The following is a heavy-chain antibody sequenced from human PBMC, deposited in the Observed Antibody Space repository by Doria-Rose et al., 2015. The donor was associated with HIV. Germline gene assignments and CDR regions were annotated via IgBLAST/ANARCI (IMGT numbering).Heavy chain of an antibody. CDR1: GVSLSSPGMG. CDR3: ARIKSSRWYHKYYFDF. V-gene: IGHV2-26*01. CDR2: MFSDDER. J-gene: IGHJ4*02. D-gene: IGHD6-13*01. Sequence: QITLKESGPVLVKPTETLTLTCTVSGVSLSSPGMGVSWIRQPPVKALEWLAHMFSDDERSYKTSLKSRLTISRGTSNSQVVLTMTDMDPVDTATYYCARIKSSRWYHKYYFDFWGQGTLVIVSA.